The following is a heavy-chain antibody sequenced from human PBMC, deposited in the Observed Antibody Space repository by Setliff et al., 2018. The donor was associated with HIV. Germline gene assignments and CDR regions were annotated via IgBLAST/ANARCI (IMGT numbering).Heavy chain of an antibody. CDR1: GFTFTTYD. Sequence: GGSLRLSCAASGFTFTTYDMHWVRQAPGKGLEWVAVIWYDGSTEYYADSVEGRFTVSRDNSKNTLYLQMNSLRLDDTAVYYCAKGSVWFGEYGDYFDYWGQGTLVTVSS. CDR2: IWYDGSTE. V-gene: IGHV3-30*02. CDR3: AKGSVWFGEYGDYFDY. D-gene: IGHD3-10*01. J-gene: IGHJ4*02.